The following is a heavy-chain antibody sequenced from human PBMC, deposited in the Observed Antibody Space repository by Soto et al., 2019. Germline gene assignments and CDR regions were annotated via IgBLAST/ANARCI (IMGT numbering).Heavy chain of an antibody. V-gene: IGHV4-30-2*06. CDR1: CVAMTYGGYS. D-gene: IGHD3-22*01. J-gene: IGHJ5*01. Sequence: SETLSLTCSVSCVAMTYGGYSWSWIRQSPEKGLEWLGYIGHLETTYYNPSFKSRLSLSIDRTRNQFSLKLTSVTAADTAAYYCARDRYFYDSAGYYRTLDSWGQGILVTVSS. CDR3: ARDRYFYDSAGYYRTLDS. CDR2: IGHLETT.